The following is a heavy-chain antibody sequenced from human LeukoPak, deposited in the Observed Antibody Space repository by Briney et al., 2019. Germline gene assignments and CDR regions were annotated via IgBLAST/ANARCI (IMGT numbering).Heavy chain of an antibody. Sequence: GGSLRLSCSASGFTFSSYGMHWVRQAPAKGLEWVAVVSHDRSNKDYADSVKGRFTISRDNSKNTLYLQMSSLRAEDTAVYYCVKDLSGSYSFDYWGQGTLVTVSS. D-gene: IGHD1-26*01. CDR1: GFTFSSYG. V-gene: IGHV3-30*18. J-gene: IGHJ4*02. CDR2: VSHDRSNK. CDR3: VKDLSGSYSFDY.